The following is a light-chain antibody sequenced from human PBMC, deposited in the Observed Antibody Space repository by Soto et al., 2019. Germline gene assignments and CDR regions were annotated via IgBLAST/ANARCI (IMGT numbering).Light chain of an antibody. CDR3: QQYYTTPYT. Sequence: DIVMTQSPDSLAVFLGERATINCKSSQSVLYSSDNKNYLTWYQQRPGQPPKLLIYGASTRETGVPDRFSGSGSGTDFTLTISSLQSEDVAFYYCQQYYTTPYTFGQGTKVEIK. V-gene: IGKV4-1*01. CDR1: QSVLYSSDNKNY. J-gene: IGKJ2*01. CDR2: GAS.